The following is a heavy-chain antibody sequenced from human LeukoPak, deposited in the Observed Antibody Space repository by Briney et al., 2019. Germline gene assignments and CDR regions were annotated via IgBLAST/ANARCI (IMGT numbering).Heavy chain of an antibody. Sequence: SETLSLTCTVSGGSISSYYWSWIRQPPGKGLEWIGYIYYSGSTNYNPSLKSRVTISVDTSKNQFSLKLSSVTAADTAVYYCARVTPDYDFWSGYSNWFDPWGQGTLVTVSS. J-gene: IGHJ5*02. CDR3: ARVTPDYDFWSGYSNWFDP. V-gene: IGHV4-59*01. CDR1: GGSISSYY. CDR2: IYYSGST. D-gene: IGHD3-3*01.